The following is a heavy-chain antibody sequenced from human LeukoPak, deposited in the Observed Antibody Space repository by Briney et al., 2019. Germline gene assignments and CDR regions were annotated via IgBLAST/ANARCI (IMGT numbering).Heavy chain of an antibody. D-gene: IGHD6-25*01. V-gene: IGHV1-69*11. Sequence: SVMVSCKSSGGTISTHAINWVRPAPGHGLEWMGRIIPILSQTNYALKFRRRFTMTADESTNTAYMELSSLKSEDTAVYYCARDSRRGYFPSIYWGRGTLLTVSS. CDR2: IIPILSQT. CDR1: GGTISTHA. CDR3: ARDSRRGYFPSIY. J-gene: IGHJ4*02.